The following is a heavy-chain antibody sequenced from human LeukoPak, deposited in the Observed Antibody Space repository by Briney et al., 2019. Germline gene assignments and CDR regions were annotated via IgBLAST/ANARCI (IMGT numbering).Heavy chain of an antibody. D-gene: IGHD6-19*01. Sequence: PGRSLRLSCAASGFTFSSYAMHWVRQAPGKGLEWVAVISYDGSNKYHADSVKGRFTISRDNSKNTLYLQMNSLRAEDTAVYYCARDPREAVAYYFDYWGQGTLVTVSS. CDR1: GFTFSSYA. CDR3: ARDPREAVAYYFDY. J-gene: IGHJ4*02. CDR2: ISYDGSNK. V-gene: IGHV3-30-3*01.